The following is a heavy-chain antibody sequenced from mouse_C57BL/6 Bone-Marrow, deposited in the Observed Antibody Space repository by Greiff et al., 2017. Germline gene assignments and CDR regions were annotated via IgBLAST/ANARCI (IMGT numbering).Heavy chain of an antibody. J-gene: IGHJ3*01. CDR3: ASAGGAQATWAWFAY. CDR1: GYTFTSYW. CDR2: IDPSDSET. V-gene: IGHV1-61*01. D-gene: IGHD3-2*02. Sequence: QVQLQQPGAELVRPGSSVKLSCKASGYTFTSYWMDWVKQRPGQGLEWIGNIDPSDSETHYNQKFKDKATLTVDKSSSTAYMQLSSLTSEDSAVYYCASAGGAQATWAWFAYWGQGTLVTVSA.